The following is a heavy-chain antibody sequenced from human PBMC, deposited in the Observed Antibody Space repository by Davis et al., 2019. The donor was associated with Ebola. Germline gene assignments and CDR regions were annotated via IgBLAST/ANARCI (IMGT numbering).Heavy chain of an antibody. J-gene: IGHJ4*02. D-gene: IGHD6-13*01. Sequence: PSETLSLTCAVYGGSFSGYYWSWIRQPPGKGLEWIGEINHSGSTNYNPSLKSRVTISVDTSKNQFSLKLSSVTAADTAVYYCARAPGIAAAGPDYWGQGTLVTVSS. V-gene: IGHV4-34*01. CDR1: GGSFSGYY. CDR3: ARAPGIAAAGPDY. CDR2: INHSGST.